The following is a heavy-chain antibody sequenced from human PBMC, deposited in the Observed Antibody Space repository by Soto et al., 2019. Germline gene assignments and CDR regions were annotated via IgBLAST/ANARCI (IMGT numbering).Heavy chain of an antibody. CDR2: IAPSVGST. CDR1: GYIFTSHY. D-gene: IGHD2-15*01. V-gene: IGHV1-46*01. CDR3: ASEKGGFDI. Sequence: QVQLVQSGAEVKKPGASVKVSCKASGYIFTSHYMHWMRQAPGQGLEWMGFIAPSVGSTTYAQKFQRRVTMTRDTSSSSVYMELSSLRSEDTAMYYCASEKGGFDIWGQGTVVTVSS. J-gene: IGHJ3*02.